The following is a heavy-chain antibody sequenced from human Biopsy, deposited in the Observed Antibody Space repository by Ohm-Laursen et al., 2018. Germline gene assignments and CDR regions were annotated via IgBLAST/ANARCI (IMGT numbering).Heavy chain of an antibody. CDR1: GGSISRSSYY. J-gene: IGHJ4*02. Sequence: SDTLSLTCTVTGGSISRSSYYWGWIRQPPGKGLEWIGSIYYSGSTYYNPSLKSRVTISADRSKNQFSLKLTSVTAADTAMYYCARQEFATSPLDYWGQGSLVTVSS. CDR3: ARQEFATSPLDY. D-gene: IGHD3-10*01. CDR2: IYYSGST. V-gene: IGHV4-39*01.